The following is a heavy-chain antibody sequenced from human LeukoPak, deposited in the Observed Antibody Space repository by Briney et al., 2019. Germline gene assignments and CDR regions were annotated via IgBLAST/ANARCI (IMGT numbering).Heavy chain of an antibody. CDR1: GFTFSSYS. Sequence: GGSLRLSCAASGFTFSSYSMNWVRQAPGKGLEWVSYISTSSNTIHYADSVKGRFTISRDNAKNSLYLQMNSLRDDDTAVYYCARDRGTSGYLPWGQGTLVTVSS. J-gene: IGHJ5*02. D-gene: IGHD3-22*01. CDR3: ARDRGTSGYLP. CDR2: ISTSSNTI. V-gene: IGHV3-48*02.